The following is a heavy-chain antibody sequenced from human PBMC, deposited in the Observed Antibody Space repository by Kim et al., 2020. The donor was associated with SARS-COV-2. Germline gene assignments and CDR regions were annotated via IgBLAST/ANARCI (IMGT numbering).Heavy chain of an antibody. Sequence: GGSLRLSCAASGFTFANAWMSWVRQAPGKGLEWVGRIKSKIDGGTTDYGAPVKGRFAISRDDSKNTLYLQVNSLRTEDTAVYYCGTEAYDSSGSYGINVWGLGTTVTVSS. CDR2: IKSKIDGGTT. CDR1: GFTFANAW. CDR3: GTEAYDSSGSYGINV. J-gene: IGHJ6*02. D-gene: IGHD3-22*01. V-gene: IGHV3-15*01.